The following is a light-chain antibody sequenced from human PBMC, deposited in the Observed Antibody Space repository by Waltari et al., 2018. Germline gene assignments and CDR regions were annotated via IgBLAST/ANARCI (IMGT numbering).Light chain of an antibody. V-gene: IGLV3-1*01. Sequence: SYELTQPPSVSVSPGQTASITCSGDKLGDQYIHWYQQKPAQSPVLVIHQDNKRPSGIPERFAGSGSGNTATLTISGTQAIDEADYFCQAWDRSPIFGGGTKLTVL. J-gene: IGLJ2*01. CDR1: KLGDQY. CDR3: QAWDRSPI. CDR2: QDN.